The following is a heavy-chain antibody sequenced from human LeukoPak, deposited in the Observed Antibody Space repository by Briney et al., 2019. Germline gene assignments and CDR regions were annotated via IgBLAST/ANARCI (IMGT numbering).Heavy chain of an antibody. D-gene: IGHD5-18*01. CDR2: ISAYNGNT. CDR3: ARGGSRDTAMANFDY. CDR1: GYTFTSYG. J-gene: IGHJ4*02. Sequence: SVKVSCKASGYTFTSYGISWVRQAPGQGLEWMGWISAYNGNTNYAQKLQGRVTMTTDTSTSTAYMELRSLRSDDTAVYYCARGGSRDTAMANFDYWGQGTLVTVSS. V-gene: IGHV1-18*01.